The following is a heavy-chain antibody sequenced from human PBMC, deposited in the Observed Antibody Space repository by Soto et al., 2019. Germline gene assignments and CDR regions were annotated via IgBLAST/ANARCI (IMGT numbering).Heavy chain of an antibody. CDR3: ARGRAAAGTGSYYYYGMDV. J-gene: IGHJ6*02. CDR1: GGTFSSYA. CDR2: VIPIFGTA. V-gene: IGHV1-69*13. Sequence: SVKVSCKDYGGTFSSYAIRWVRQAPGQGREWMVGVIPIFGTANDAQKLLGRVTITADESTSTAYMELSSLRSEDTAVYYCARGRAAAGTGSYYYYGMDVWGQGTTVTVSS. D-gene: IGHD6-13*01.